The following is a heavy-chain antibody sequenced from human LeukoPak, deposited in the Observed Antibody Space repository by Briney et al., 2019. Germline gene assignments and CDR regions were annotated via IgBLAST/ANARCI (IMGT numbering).Heavy chain of an antibody. CDR2: MSGSGDTT. D-gene: IGHD2-2*01. CDR1: GFTFSSYA. J-gene: IGHJ5*02. Sequence: GGSLRLSCAAYGFTFSSYAMSWVRQAPGEGLNWVSSMSGSGDTTYYADSVKGRFTFSRDNSKNTLYLQLNSLRVDDTAVYYCAKGPAATEGWFDPWGQGTLVTVSS. V-gene: IGHV3-23*01. CDR3: AKGPAATEGWFDP.